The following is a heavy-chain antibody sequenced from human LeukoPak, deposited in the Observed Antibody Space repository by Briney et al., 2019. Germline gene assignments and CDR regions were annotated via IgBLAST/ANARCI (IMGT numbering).Heavy chain of an antibody. V-gene: IGHV3-23*01. CDR1: GFTFSSYA. J-gene: IGHJ6*02. D-gene: IGHD3-10*01. CDR2: LSGNGVTS. CDR3: AKGESPQYMVRGVPYYYYVMDV. Sequence: GGSLRLSCAASGFTFSSYAMNWVRQSPGKGLEWVSGLSGNGVTSHYADSVKGRLTIPRDNSKSTLYLQMSSLRAEDTAVYYCAKGESPQYMVRGVPYYYYVMDVWGQETTVTVAS.